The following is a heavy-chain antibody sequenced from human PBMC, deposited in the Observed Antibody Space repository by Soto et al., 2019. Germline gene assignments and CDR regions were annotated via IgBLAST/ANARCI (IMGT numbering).Heavy chain of an antibody. CDR1: GGSISSGGYY. CDR2: IYYSGST. CDR3: ARDVDSGHYYYGMDV. V-gene: IGHV4-31*03. Sequence: TLSLTCTVSGGSISSGGYYWSWIRQHPGKGLEWIGYIYYSGSTYYNPSLKSRVTISVDTSKNQFSLKLSSVTAADTAVYYCARDVDSGHYYYGMDVWGQGTTVTVSS. J-gene: IGHJ6*02. D-gene: IGHD3-10*01.